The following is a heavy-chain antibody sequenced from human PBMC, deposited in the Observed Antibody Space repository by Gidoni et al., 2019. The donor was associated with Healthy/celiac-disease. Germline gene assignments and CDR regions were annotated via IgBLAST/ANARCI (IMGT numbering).Heavy chain of an antibody. CDR1: GFTFSNAW. Sequence: EVQLVESGGGLVKPGGSLRLSCAASGFTFSNAWLSWVRQAPGKGLEWVGRIKSKTDGGTTDYAAPVKGRFTISRDDSKNTLYLQMNSLKTEDTAVYYCTTVEEPELELPVGVGWFDPWGQGTLVTVSS. V-gene: IGHV3-15*01. J-gene: IGHJ5*02. CDR3: TTVEEPELELPVGVGWFDP. CDR2: IKSKTDGGTT. D-gene: IGHD1-7*01.